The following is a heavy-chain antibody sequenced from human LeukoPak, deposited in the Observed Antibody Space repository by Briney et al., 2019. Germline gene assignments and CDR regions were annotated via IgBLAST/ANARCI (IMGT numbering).Heavy chain of an antibody. V-gene: IGHV3-23*01. CDR2: ITGSGSST. J-gene: IGHJ4*02. D-gene: IGHD1/OR15-1a*01. CDR1: GFTFSTYA. Sequence: PGRSLRLSCAASGFTFSTYAMYWVRQAPGKGLEWVSAITGSGSSTYYADSVKGRFTISRDNSKNTLSLQMSSLRAEDTALYYCAKNGPRNNYYYFDCWGQGTLVTVSS. CDR3: AKNGPRNNYYYFDC.